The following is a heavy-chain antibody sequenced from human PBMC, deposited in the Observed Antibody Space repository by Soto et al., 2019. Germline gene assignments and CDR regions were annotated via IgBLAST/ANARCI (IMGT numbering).Heavy chain of an antibody. CDR2: VSSSSSYI. CDR3: ARCMGFDGSGYAFFDS. D-gene: IGHD3-10*01. V-gene: IGHV3-21*01. J-gene: IGHJ4*02. Sequence: EVQLVESGGGLVKPGGSLRLSCAASGFTFSGHTINWVRQAPGKGLEWVSSVSSSSSYIYYADSVKGRFTVSRDNAEKSLYLQMTSLRAEDTAMYYCARCMGFDGSGYAFFDSWGQGTRVTVSS. CDR1: GFTFSGHT.